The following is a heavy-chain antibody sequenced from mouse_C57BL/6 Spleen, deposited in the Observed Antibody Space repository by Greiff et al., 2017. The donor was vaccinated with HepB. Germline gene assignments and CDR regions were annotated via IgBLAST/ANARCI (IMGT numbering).Heavy chain of an antibody. CDR2: IYPGDGDT. J-gene: IGHJ2*01. CDR1: GYAFSSSW. Sequence: QVQLQQSGPELVKPGASVKISCKASGYAFSSSWMNWVKQRPGKGLEWIGRIYPGDGDTNYNGKFKGKATLTADKSSSTAYMQLSSLTSEDSAVYFCARSGLYDYDDGCDYWGQGTTLTVSS. CDR3: ARSGLYDYDDGCDY. V-gene: IGHV1-82*01. D-gene: IGHD2-4*01.